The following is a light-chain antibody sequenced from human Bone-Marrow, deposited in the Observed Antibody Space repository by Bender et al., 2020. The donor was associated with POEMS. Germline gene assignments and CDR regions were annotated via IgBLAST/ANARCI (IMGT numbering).Light chain of an antibody. Sequence: SYELTQPPSVSVSPGQTARITCSGDALPKKYAYWYQQKSGQAPVLVIYEGTKRRSGIPERFSGSSSGTMATLTISGAQVEDEADYYCYSTDSSGNHRVFGGGTKLTVL. CDR3: YSTDSSGNHRV. CDR2: EGT. CDR1: ALPKKY. V-gene: IGLV3-10*01. J-gene: IGLJ2*01.